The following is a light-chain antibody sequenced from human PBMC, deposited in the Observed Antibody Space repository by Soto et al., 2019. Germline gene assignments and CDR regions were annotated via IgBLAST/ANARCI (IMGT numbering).Light chain of an antibody. Sequence: EIVLTQSPGTLSLSPGDRATLSCRASQSVSSSYLAWYQQKPGQAPRLLIYGASSRATGIPDRFSGSGSGTDFTLTISRLEPEDLAVYYCQQYGRSPLTFGGGTKVESK. CDR1: QSVSSSY. CDR3: QQYGRSPLT. CDR2: GAS. J-gene: IGKJ4*01. V-gene: IGKV3-20*01.